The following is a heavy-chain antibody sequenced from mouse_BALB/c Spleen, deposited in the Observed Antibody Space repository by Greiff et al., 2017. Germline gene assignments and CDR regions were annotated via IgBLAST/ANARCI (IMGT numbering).Heavy chain of an antibody. J-gene: IGHJ3*01. D-gene: IGHD2-3*01. CDR3: ARSEDGSFAY. Sequence: EVKLVESGPGLVKPSQSLSLTCTVTGYSITSDYAWNWIRQFPGNKLEWMGYISYSGSTSYNPSLKSRISITRDTSKNQFFLQLNSVTTEDTATYYCARSEDGSFAYWGQGTLVTVSA. CDR2: ISYSGST. V-gene: IGHV3-2*02. CDR1: GYSITSDYA.